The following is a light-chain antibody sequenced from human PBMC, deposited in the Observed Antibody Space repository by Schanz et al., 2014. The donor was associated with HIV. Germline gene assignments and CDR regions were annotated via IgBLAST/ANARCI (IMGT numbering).Light chain of an antibody. V-gene: IGLV2-14*01. CDR2: EVT. J-gene: IGLJ1*01. CDR3: SSYTSSSSLYV. Sequence: QSALTQPRSVSGSPGQSVAISCTGTSSDVGGYNYVSWYQQHPGKAPKLLIYEVTKRPSGVSDRFSGSKSGTTASLTISGLRAEDEADYYCSSYTSSSSLYVFGTGTKLTVL. CDR1: SSDVGGYNY.